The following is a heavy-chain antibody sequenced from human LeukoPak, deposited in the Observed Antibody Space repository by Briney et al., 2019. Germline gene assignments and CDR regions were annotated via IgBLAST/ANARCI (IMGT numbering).Heavy chain of an antibody. Sequence: GGSLRLSCAASGFTFSSYSMNWVRQAPGKGLEWVSSISSSSSYIYYADSVKGRFTISRDNAKNSLYLQMNSLRAEDTAVYYCARYCSSTSCYGSDYWGQGTLVTVSS. V-gene: IGHV3-21*01. CDR2: ISSSSSYI. D-gene: IGHD2-2*01. CDR3: ARYCSSTSCYGSDY. CDR1: GFTFSSYS. J-gene: IGHJ4*02.